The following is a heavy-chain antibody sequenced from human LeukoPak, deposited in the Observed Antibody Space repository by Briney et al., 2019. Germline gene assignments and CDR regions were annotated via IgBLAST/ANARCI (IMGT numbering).Heavy chain of an antibody. CDR1: GGSISSYY. CDR2: IYYSGST. D-gene: IGHD3-16*02. Sequence: SETLSLTCAVSGGSISSYYWSWIRQPPGKGLEWIGYIYYSGSTNYNPSLKSRVTISVDTSKNQFSLKLSSVTAADTAVYYCARTQTFGGVIVNWGQGTVVTVSS. J-gene: IGHJ4*02. CDR3: ARTQTFGGVIVN. V-gene: IGHV4-59*01.